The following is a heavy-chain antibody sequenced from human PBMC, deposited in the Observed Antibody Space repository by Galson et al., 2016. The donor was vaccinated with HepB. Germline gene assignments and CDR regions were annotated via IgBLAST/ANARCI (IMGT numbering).Heavy chain of an antibody. CDR1: GFDFSNYG. CDR3: TKQVAEGGLGDT. CDR2: LSYNGLNQ. Sequence: SLRLSCAASGFDFSNYGMHWVRQAPGKGLEWVAGLSYNGLNQHYPDSLMGRFTVCGDNSKSIMYLQMDSLRPDDTAVYYCTKQVAEGGLGDTWGQGTVVTVSS. V-gene: IGHV3-30*18. D-gene: IGHD2-15*01. J-gene: IGHJ5*02.